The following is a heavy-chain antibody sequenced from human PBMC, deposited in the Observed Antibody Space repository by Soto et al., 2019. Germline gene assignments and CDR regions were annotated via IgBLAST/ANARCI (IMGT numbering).Heavy chain of an antibody. CDR3: ARYVAPEGVLDY. Sequence: QVQLVQSGAEVKKPGSSVKVSCKSSGGTFSSYGITWVRQAPGQVLEWMGGIIPIFGTATYAQKYVERVTFTVDASTSPSYMELSSLRSEDTAMYYCARYVAPEGVLDYWGQGTLVTVSS. J-gene: IGHJ4*02. CDR1: GGTFSSYG. CDR2: IIPIFGTA. D-gene: IGHD1-1*01. V-gene: IGHV1-69*12.